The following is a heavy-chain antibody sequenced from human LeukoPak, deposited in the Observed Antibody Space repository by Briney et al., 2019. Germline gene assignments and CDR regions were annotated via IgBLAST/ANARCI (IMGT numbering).Heavy chain of an antibody. CDR3: ARRGYSYGSKDY. CDR2: IYYSGST. J-gene: IGHJ4*02. V-gene: IGHV4-39*01. Sequence: RPSETLSLTCTVSGGSISSSSYHWGWIRQPPGKGLEWIGSIYYSGSTYYNPSLKSRVTISVDTSKNQFSLKLSSVTAADTAVYYCARRGYSYGSKDYWGQGTLVTVSS. CDR1: GGSISSSSYH. D-gene: IGHD5-18*01.